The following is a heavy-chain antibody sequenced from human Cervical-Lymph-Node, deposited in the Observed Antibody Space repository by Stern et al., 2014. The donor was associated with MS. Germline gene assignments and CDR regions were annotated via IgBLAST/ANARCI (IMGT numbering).Heavy chain of an antibody. CDR2: MYYSGIT. J-gene: IGHJ4*02. CDR1: DDSISSYY. Sequence: QLQLQESGPGLVKPSETLSLTCAVSDDSISSYYWSWIRQPPGKGLEWIAYMYYSGITNYNPSLKSRATILVDVSKSQVSLKLTSVTAADTAVYYCARHRLGYFYYFDYWGQGTPVTVSS. V-gene: IGHV4-59*01. CDR3: ARHRLGYFYYFDY. D-gene: IGHD3-22*01.